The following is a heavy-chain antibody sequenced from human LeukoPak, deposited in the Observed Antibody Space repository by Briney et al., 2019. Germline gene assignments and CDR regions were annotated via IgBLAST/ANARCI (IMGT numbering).Heavy chain of an antibody. CDR1: GFTFSSYA. J-gene: IGHJ4*02. V-gene: IGHV3-30-3*01. Sequence: AGGSLRLSCAASGFTFSSYAMHWVRQAPGKGLEWVAVISYDGSNKYYADSVKGRFTISRDNSKNTLYLQMNSLRAEDTAVYYCARDPVLAAKDYFDYWGQGTLVTVSS. CDR2: ISYDGSNK. D-gene: IGHD2-8*02. CDR3: ARDPVLAAKDYFDY.